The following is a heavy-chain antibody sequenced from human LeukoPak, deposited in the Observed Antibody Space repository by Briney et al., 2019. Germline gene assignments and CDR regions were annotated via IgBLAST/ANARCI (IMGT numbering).Heavy chain of an antibody. D-gene: IGHD5-18*01. CDR1: GYSISSGYY. CDR2: IYHSGST. CDR3: GRGGNSYPGYFDP. V-gene: IGHV4-38-2*02. Sequence: SETLSLTCTVSGYSISSGYYWGWIRQPPGKGLEWIGSIYHSGSTYYNPSLKSRVTISVDTSKNQFSLMLTSVTAADTAVYYCGRGGNSYPGYFDPWGQGTLVTVSS. J-gene: IGHJ5*02.